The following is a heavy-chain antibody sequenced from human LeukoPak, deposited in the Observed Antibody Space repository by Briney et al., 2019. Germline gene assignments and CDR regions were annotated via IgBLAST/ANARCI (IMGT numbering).Heavy chain of an antibody. J-gene: IGHJ4*02. CDR2: ISRSSSTI. V-gene: IGHV3-48*04. Sequence: GGSLRLSCAASGFTFSSYSMNWVRQAPGKGLEWVSYISRSSSTISYADSVKGRFTVSRDDAKNSLYLQMNSLRAEDAAVYYCARVVCIVGSCPDYVDHWGQGALVTVSS. CDR3: ARVVCIVGSCPDYVDH. CDR1: GFTFSSYS. D-gene: IGHD2-15*01.